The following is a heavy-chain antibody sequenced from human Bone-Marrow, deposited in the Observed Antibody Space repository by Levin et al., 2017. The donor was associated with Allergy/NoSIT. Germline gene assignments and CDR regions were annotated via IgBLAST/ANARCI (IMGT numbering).Heavy chain of an antibody. Sequence: TGGSLRLSCGASGFNFSDAWMSWVRQAPGKGLEWIGRIKTKSEGVTRDYVAPVEGGRFSISRDDSKNTLFLEMNNLQSEVTGVYYCATDPTDTEMGILDFWGQGTQVTVSS. D-gene: IGHD5-18*01. CDR2: IKTKSEGVTR. CDR3: ATDPTDTEMGILDF. J-gene: IGHJ4*02. V-gene: IGHV3-15*01. CDR1: GFNFSDAW.